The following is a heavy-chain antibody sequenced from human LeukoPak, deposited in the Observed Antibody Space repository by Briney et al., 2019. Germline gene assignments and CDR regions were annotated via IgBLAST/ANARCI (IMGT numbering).Heavy chain of an antibody. V-gene: IGHV3-30*02. D-gene: IGHD5-18*01. Sequence: PGGSLRLSCAASGFTFSSYGMHWVHQAPGKGLEWVTFIRYDGRNKYYADSVKGRFTISRDNSKNTLYLQMNSLRAEDTAVYYCAKDQLWSGGYFDYWGQGTLVTDSS. J-gene: IGHJ4*02. CDR1: GFTFSSYG. CDR3: AKDQLWSGGYFDY. CDR2: IRYDGRNK.